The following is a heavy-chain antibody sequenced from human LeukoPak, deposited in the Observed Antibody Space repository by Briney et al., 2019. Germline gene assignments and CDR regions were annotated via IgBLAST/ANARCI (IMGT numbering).Heavy chain of an antibody. D-gene: IGHD3-3*01. Sequence: SETLSLTCTVSGGSISSYYWSWIRQPPGKGLEWIGYIYYSGSTNYNPSLKSRVTISVDTSKNQFSLKLSSVTAADTAVCYCARGAASGPWGYYYYMDVWGKGTTVTVSS. CDR3: ARGAASGPWGYYYYMDV. CDR2: IYYSGST. J-gene: IGHJ6*03. CDR1: GGSISSYY. V-gene: IGHV4-59*01.